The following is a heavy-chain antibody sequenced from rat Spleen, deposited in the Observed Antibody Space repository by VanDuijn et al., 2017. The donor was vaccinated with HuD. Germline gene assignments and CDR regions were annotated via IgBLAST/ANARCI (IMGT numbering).Heavy chain of an antibody. Sequence: EVQLVESGGGLVRPGRSLKLSCAASGFTFSDYNMAWVRQAPKKGLEWVATISYDGSSTYYRDSVKGRFTISRDNAKSTLYLQMDSLRSEDTATYYCARPSYGYPFAYWGQGTLVTVSS. V-gene: IGHV5-7*01. D-gene: IGHD1-7*01. CDR3: ARPSYGYPFAY. CDR2: ISYDGSST. CDR1: GFTFSDYN. J-gene: IGHJ3*01.